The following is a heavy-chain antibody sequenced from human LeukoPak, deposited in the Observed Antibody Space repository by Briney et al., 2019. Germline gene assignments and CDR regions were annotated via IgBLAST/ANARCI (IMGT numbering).Heavy chain of an antibody. CDR3: ARDSDSSGYFDS. CDR1: XFTFSTYR. D-gene: IGHD3-22*01. CDR2: IKEDGSEK. Sequence: RGSLRLSCAASXFTFSTYRMSWVRQAPGKGLEWVANIKEDGSEKYYADSVKGRFTISRDNAKNSLYLQMNILRAEDTAVYYCARDSDSSGYFDSWGQGTLVTVSS. V-gene: IGHV3-7*01. J-gene: IGHJ4*02.